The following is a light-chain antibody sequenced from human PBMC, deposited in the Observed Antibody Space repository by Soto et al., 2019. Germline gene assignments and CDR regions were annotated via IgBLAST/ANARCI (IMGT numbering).Light chain of an antibody. V-gene: IGKV1-39*01. CDR2: AAS. CDR1: QSISSY. J-gene: IGKJ1*01. CDR3: QQRYSTPPT. Sequence: DIQMTQSPSSLSASVGDRVTITCRASQSISSYLNWYQQKPGKAPKLLIYAASSLQSGVPSRFSGSGSGTDFTLTISSLQPEYFATYYCQQRYSTPPTFGQVTKVEIK.